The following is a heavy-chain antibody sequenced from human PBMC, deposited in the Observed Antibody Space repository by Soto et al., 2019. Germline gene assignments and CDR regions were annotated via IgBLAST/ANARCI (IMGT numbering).Heavy chain of an antibody. V-gene: IGHV5-51*01. Sequence: GEFLKISCEGSGYSFNDYWIAWVRQMPGKGLECLGIIYPADSDTRYNPSFEGHVTISGDRSISTAYLQWSSLKASDTAIYYCARHLTPPHSDYYAMDVWGQGTTVTVSS. CDR2: IYPADSDT. CDR3: ARHLTPPHSDYYAMDV. D-gene: IGHD3-16*01. J-gene: IGHJ6*02. CDR1: GYSFNDYW.